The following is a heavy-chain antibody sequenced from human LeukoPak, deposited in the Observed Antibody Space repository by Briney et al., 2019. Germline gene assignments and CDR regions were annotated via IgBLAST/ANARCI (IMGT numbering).Heavy chain of an antibody. CDR1: GFTFSSSA. J-gene: IGHJ4*02. CDR2: ISSNGATT. V-gene: IGHV3-64*05. Sequence: GGSLRLSCSASGFTFSSSAMYWVRQAPGKGLEYVSAISSNGATTYYADSVKGRFTISRDNSKNTLYFQMSSLRPEDTAVYYCVKIVMAGGYFDYWGQGTLVTVSS. CDR3: VKIVMAGGYFDY. D-gene: IGHD3-16*01.